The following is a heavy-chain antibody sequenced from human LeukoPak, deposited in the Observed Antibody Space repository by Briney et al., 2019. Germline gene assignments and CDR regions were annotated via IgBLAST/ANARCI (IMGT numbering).Heavy chain of an antibody. J-gene: IGHJ4*02. V-gene: IGHV3-48*03. CDR1: GFTFSSYE. Sequence: GGSLRLSCAASGFTFSSYEMNWVRQAPGKGLEWVSYISSSGSTIYYADSVKGRFTISRDNAKNSLYLQMNSLRAEDTAVYYCARPHGSGSYYQDYWGQGTLVTVSS. CDR3: ARPHGSGSYYQDY. CDR2: ISSSGSTI. D-gene: IGHD3-10*01.